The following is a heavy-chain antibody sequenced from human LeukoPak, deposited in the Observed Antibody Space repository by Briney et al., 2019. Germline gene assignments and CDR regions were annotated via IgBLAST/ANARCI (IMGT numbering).Heavy chain of an antibody. V-gene: IGHV3-21*01. CDR2: ISGRSSYI. CDR3: ASRTYLAY. CDR1: GFTFSSYT. J-gene: IGHJ4*02. Sequence: GGSLRLSCTASGFTFSSYTMNWVRQAPGKGLEWVSSISGRSSYIYYADSVKGRFTLSRDNAKNSLYLQMHSLRADDTAVYYCASRTYLAYWGQGTLVTVSS.